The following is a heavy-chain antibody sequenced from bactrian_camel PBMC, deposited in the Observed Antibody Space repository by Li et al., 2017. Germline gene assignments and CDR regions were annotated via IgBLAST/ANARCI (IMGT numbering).Heavy chain of an antibody. D-gene: IGHD1*01. CDR3: IRNPDPWMVTPADRVEQSDFGY. J-gene: IGHJ6*01. CDR2: IDAIGRTT. Sequence: HVQLVESGGGLVQPGGSLRLACEGSGFTFSNYYIYWVRQGPGKGLEWVASIDAIGRTTFYADSVKGRFTISRDNAKNTVSLQMNNLTPEDTAVYYCIRNPDPWMVTPADRVEQSDFGYRGQGTQVTV. V-gene: IGHV3S1*01. CDR1: GFTFSNYY.